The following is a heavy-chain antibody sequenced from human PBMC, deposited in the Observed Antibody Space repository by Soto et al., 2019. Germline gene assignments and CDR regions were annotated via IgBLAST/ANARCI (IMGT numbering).Heavy chain of an antibody. Sequence: QVQVVQSGAEVKKHGSSVKVSCNVSGGIFTNNAISWVRQAPGQGLESLGGVIPLVDTAYYAQIFLGRLRISADGATTTAYMELSGLTSADTAFYFCATGGHNDGYNFYHGMDVWGQGATGTF. CDR1: GGIFTNNA. D-gene: IGHD5-18*01. V-gene: IGHV1-69*01. CDR3: ATGGHNDGYNFYHGMDV. CDR2: VIPLVDTA. J-gene: IGHJ6*02.